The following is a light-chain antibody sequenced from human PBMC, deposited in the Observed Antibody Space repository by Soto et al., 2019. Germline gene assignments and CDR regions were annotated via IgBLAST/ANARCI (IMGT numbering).Light chain of an antibody. J-gene: IGKJ4*01. V-gene: IGKV1-17*01. CDR2: EAS. Sequence: DTQMTQSPSSLSASVGDRVTITCRASQGIRHYLAWYQQKPGKVPKLLIYEASNLQSGVPSRFSGSGSGTEFTLTISSLQPEDFATYYCQHLNSYPLSFGGGTKVEIE. CDR1: QGIRHY. CDR3: QHLNSYPLS.